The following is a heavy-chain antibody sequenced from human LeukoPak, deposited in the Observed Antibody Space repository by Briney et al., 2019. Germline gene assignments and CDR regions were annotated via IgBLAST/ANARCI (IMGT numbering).Heavy chain of an antibody. CDR2: IYYSGNT. CDR1: GGSITSSNYY. CDR3: ASSYGYWYYFDY. V-gene: IGHV4-39*07. Sequence: SETLSLTCTVSGGSITSSNYYWGWIRQPPGKGLEWIGSIYYSGNTYYNPSLKSRVTISVDTSKRQFSLKLSSVTAADTAVYYCASSYGYWYYFDYWGQGTLVTVSP. D-gene: IGHD4-17*01. J-gene: IGHJ4*02.